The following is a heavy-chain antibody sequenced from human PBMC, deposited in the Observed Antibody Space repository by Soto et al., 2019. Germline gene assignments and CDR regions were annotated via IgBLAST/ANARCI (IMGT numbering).Heavy chain of an antibody. CDR2: INHSGST. Sequence: QVQLQQWGAGLSKPSETLSLTCAVYGGSFSGYYWSWIRQPPGKGLEWIGEINHSGSTNYNPSLKSRVTISVDTSKNQFSLKLSSVTAADTAVYYCARVWVATFPDAFDIWGQGTMVTVSS. D-gene: IGHD5-12*01. J-gene: IGHJ3*02. CDR3: ARVWVATFPDAFDI. CDR1: GGSFSGYY. V-gene: IGHV4-34*01.